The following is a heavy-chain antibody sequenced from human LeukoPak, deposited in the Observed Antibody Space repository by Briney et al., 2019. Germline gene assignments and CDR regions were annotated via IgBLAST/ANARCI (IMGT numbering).Heavy chain of an antibody. D-gene: IGHD1-20*01. CDR2: ISSSSSYI. CDR3: ARAPRITYHYYYMDV. CDR1: GFIFSSYS. J-gene: IGHJ6*03. Sequence: GGSLRLSCEASGFIFSSYSMNWVRQAPGKGLEWVSSISSSSSYIYYADSVKGRFTISRDNAKNSLYLQMNSLRAEDTAVYYCARAPRITYHYYYMDVWGKGTTVTVSS. V-gene: IGHV3-21*01.